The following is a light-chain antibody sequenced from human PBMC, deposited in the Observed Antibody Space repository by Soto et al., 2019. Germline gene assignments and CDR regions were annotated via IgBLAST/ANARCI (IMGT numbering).Light chain of an antibody. Sequence: EVVMTQSPATVSVSPGERATLSCRASQSVSSNLAWYQQKPGQAPRLLIYGASTRDTGTPARFSGSGSGTEFTLTISSLQSEDFAVYYCQQYNSWPPYTFGQGTKLEIK. CDR3: QQYNSWPPYT. V-gene: IGKV3-15*01. CDR1: QSVSSN. J-gene: IGKJ2*01. CDR2: GAS.